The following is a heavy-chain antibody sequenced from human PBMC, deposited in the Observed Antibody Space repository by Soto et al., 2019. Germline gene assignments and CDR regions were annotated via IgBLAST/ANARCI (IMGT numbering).Heavy chain of an antibody. J-gene: IGHJ5*02. V-gene: IGHV4-59*01. Sequence: QVQLQESGPRLVKPSETLSLTCTVSGGSISSYYWSWIRQPPGKGLEWSGYIYYSGSTNYNPPHKSRGTISVDTSKNQFSLKLSSVTAADTAVYYCARDRGRLHWFDTWGQGTLVPVSS. CDR2: IYYSGST. CDR1: GGSISSYY. D-gene: IGHD4-17*01. CDR3: ARDRGRLHWFDT.